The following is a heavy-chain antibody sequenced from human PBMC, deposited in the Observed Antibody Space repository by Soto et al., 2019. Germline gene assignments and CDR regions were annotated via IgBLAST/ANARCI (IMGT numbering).Heavy chain of an antibody. CDR3: ATAHKTSRSFDY. Sequence: GGSLRLSCAASGFTFNIYAMTWVRQAPGKGLEWVSTTGATGRTTYYSDAVKGRFTVSRDNSKNTLDLQMSNLRAEDTAVYYCATAHKTSRSFDYWGQGTLVTVSS. CDR1: GFTFNIYA. V-gene: IGHV3-23*01. J-gene: IGHJ4*02. CDR2: TGATGRTT.